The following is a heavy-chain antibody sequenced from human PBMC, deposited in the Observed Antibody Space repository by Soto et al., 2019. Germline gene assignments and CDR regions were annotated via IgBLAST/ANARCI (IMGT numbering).Heavy chain of an antibody. D-gene: IGHD3-22*01. V-gene: IGHV4-31*03. Sequence: QVQLQESGPGLVKPSQTLSLTCTVSGGSISSGGYYWSWIRQHPGKGLEWIGYIHYTGNTYYSPXLKRRVTISLXXSXNXXSLRLSSVTAADTAMYYCARDVSDDSSCWANWFDPWGQGTLVTVSS. CDR2: IHYTGNT. CDR1: GGSISSGGYY. CDR3: ARDVSDDSSCWANWFDP. J-gene: IGHJ5*02.